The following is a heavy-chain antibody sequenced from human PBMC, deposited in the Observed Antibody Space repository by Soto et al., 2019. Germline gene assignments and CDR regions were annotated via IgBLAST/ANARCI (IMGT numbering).Heavy chain of an antibody. J-gene: IGHJ5*02. V-gene: IGHV4-31*03. CDR3: ARALRFPYDSSGYYWSWFDP. CDR1: GGSISSGGYY. D-gene: IGHD3-22*01. Sequence: SETLSLTCTVSGGSISSGGYYWRWIRQHPGKGLEWIGYIYYSGSTYYNPSLKSRVTISVDTSKNQFSLKLSSVTAADTAVYYCARALRFPYDSSGYYWSWFDPWGQGTLVTVSS. CDR2: IYYSGST.